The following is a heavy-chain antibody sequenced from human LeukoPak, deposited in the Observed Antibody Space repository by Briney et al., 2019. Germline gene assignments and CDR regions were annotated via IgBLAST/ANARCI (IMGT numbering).Heavy chain of an antibody. CDR2: IFGSGGSP. D-gene: IGHD5-18*01. J-gene: IGHJ4*02. Sequence: GGSLRLSCEASGFTFGSHAMYWVRKAPGKGLEWVAGIFGSGGSPHYADPVKGRFTISRDNSRNTVYLQINSLRAEDTAVYYCGKTTDGYSSGQKPAWPVDYWGQGTLVTVSS. CDR1: GFTFGSHA. V-gene: IGHV3-23*01. CDR3: GKTTDGYSSGQKPAWPVDY.